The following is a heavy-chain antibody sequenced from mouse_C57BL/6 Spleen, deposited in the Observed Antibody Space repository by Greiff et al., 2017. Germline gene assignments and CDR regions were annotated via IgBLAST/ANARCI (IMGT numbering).Heavy chain of an antibody. Sequence: VQLMESGAELAKPGASVKLSCKASGYTFTSYWIHWVKQRPGQGLEWIGYIYPSSGYTKYNQKVKDKATLTEDKSSSTDYMQLSSRTYEDSAVYYGAGEELYCNGRGTGDFDYWGQGTAVTVSA. CDR3: AGEELYCNGRGTGDFDY. V-gene: IGHV1-7*01. D-gene: IGHD2-1*01. J-gene: IGHJ2*01. CDR1: GYTFTSYW. CDR2: IYPSSGYT.